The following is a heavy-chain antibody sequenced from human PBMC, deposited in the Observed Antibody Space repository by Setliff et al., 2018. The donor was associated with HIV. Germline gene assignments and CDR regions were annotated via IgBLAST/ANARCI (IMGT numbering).Heavy chain of an antibody. D-gene: IGHD3-22*01. CDR1: GFTFSDYW. CDR3: ARDTEMITTTDAFDI. CDR2: ITADGSST. V-gene: IGHV3-74*01. Sequence: GGSLRLSCVGSGFTFSDYWMHWVRQSPGKGLVWVSRITADGSSTRYADSVNGRFTISRDNAKNTMYLEMNSLRAEDTAVYYCARDTEMITTTDAFDIWGPGTMVTVSS. J-gene: IGHJ3*02.